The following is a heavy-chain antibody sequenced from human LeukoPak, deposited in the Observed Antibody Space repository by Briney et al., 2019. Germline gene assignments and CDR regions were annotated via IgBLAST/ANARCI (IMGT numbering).Heavy chain of an antibody. CDR1: GYTLTELS. V-gene: IGHV1-24*01. CDR2: FDPEDGET. Sequence: GASVTVSCKVSGYTLTELSMHWVRQAPGKGLERMGGFDPEDGETIYAQKFQGRVTMTEDTSTDTAYMELSSLRSEDTAVYYCATSSIRPDYYGMDVWGQGTTVTVSS. CDR3: ATSSIRPDYYGMDV. D-gene: IGHD2-2*01. J-gene: IGHJ6*02.